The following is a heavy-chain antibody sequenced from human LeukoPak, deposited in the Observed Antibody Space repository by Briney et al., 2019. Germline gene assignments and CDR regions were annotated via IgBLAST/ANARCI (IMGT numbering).Heavy chain of an antibody. CDR2: ISYDGSNQ. CDR1: GFTFSSYG. V-gene: IGHV3-30*18. Sequence: GVSLRLSCAASGFTFSSYGMHWVRQAPGKGLEWVAVISYDGSNQYYADSVKGRFTISRDNSKNSLYLQMNSLRAEDTAVYYCAKDRGGIVGDTYFDYWGQGTLVTVST. J-gene: IGHJ4*02. D-gene: IGHD1-26*01. CDR3: AKDRGGIVGDTYFDY.